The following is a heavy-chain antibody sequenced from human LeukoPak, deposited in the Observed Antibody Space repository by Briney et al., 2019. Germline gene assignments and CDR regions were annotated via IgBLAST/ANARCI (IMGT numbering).Heavy chain of an antibody. V-gene: IGHV3-30-3*01. CDR3: ARDTLFMSYYYYGMDV. Sequence: PGGSLRLSCAASGFTFSSHAIHWVRQAPGKGLEWVAVISYDGNNKYYGDSVKGRFTISRDNSKNTLYLQMNSLRAEDTAVYYCARDTLFMSYYYYGMDVWGQGTTVTVSS. D-gene: IGHD2-21*01. CDR2: ISYDGNNK. J-gene: IGHJ6*02. CDR1: GFTFSSHA.